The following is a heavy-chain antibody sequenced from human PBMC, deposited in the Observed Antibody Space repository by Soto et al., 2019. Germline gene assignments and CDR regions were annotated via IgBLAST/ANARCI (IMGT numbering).Heavy chain of an antibody. CDR1: GFTFSSYS. J-gene: IGHJ5*02. D-gene: IGHD3-22*01. Sequence: GGSLRLSCAASGFTFSSYSMNWVRQAPGKGLEWVSSISSSSSYIYYADSVKGRFTISRDNAKNSLYLQMNSLRAEDTAVYYCARDGYYDSSGLSWFDPWGQGTLVTVSS. CDR3: ARDGYYDSSGLSWFDP. CDR2: ISSSSSYI. V-gene: IGHV3-21*01.